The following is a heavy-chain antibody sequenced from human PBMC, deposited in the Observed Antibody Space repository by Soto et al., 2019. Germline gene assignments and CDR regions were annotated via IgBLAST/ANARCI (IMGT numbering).Heavy chain of an antibody. CDR2: IYYSGST. D-gene: IGHD3-9*01. CDR3: ASYDILTGYYTGYFDY. Sequence: SETLSLTCTVSGGSISSSSYYWGWIRQPPGKGLEWIGSIYYSGSTYYNPSLKSRVTISVDTSKNQFSLKLSSVTAADTAVYYCASYDILTGYYTGYFDYWGQGTLVTVSS. J-gene: IGHJ4*02. V-gene: IGHV4-39*01. CDR1: GGSISSSSYY.